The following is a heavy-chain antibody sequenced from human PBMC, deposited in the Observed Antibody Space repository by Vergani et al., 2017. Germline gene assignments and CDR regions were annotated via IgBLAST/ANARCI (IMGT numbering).Heavy chain of an antibody. CDR2: IYPAESDT. CDR3: ARNTTYTAS. D-gene: IGHD1-1*01. Sequence: EVELVQSGPEMRKPGESLNISCKGSEYSFGNYWIGWVRQMPGKGLEWMVIIYPAESDTRYSPCFQGQATISADKSISTAFLQWDSLKASDTALYYCARNTTYTASWGQGTLVTVSS. J-gene: IGHJ5*02. CDR1: EYSFGNYW. V-gene: IGHV5-51*03.